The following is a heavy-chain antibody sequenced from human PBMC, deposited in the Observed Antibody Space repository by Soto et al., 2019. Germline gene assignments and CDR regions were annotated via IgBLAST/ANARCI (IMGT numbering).Heavy chain of an antibody. D-gene: IGHD6-13*01. CDR1: GYSFTNYW. J-gene: IGHJ5*01. Sequence: PGESLKISRKTSGYSFTNYWLGWVPQMPGKGLEWMGIIYPGESQIRYSPSFQGQVIISADKSISTAYLQWSSLKASDTAKYYCARPHTAGPADWYDSWGQGTLVTVSS. V-gene: IGHV5-51*01. CDR3: ARPHTAGPADWYDS. CDR2: IYPGESQI.